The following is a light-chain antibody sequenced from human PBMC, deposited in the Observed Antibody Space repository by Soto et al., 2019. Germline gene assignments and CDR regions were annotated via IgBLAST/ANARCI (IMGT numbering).Light chain of an antibody. V-gene: IGKV1-9*01. CDR3: QQLNSYPVT. CDR2: AAS. Sequence: DIQLTQSPSLLAASVGDRVTITCRASQGVSSNLAWYQQEPGKAPKLLIYAASALRSGVPSRFSGSGSGTEFTLTSSSLQPEDFATYYCQQLNSYPVTFGQGTRLEIK. CDR1: QGVSSN. J-gene: IGKJ5*01.